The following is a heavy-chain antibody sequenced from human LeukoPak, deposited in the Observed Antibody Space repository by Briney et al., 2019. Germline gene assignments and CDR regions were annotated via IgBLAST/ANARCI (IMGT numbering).Heavy chain of an antibody. Sequence: GRSLRLSCGVSGFTLSTYGMNWVRQAPGKGLEWVAMISYDGINTYYADSVKGRFTISRDISKNTLYLQMNSLRVEDTAVYYCARDVMVRGGLAYYYMDVWGKGTTVTVSS. D-gene: IGHD3-10*01. J-gene: IGHJ6*03. CDR2: ISYDGINT. CDR1: GFTLSTYG. V-gene: IGHV3-30*03. CDR3: ARDVMVRGGLAYYYMDV.